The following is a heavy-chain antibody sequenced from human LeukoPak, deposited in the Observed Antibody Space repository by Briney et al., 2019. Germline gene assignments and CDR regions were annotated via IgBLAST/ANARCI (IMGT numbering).Heavy chain of an antibody. CDR2: IVVGSGNT. CDR1: GFTFTSSA. Sequence: SVKVSCKASGFTFTSSAVQWVRQARGQSLEWIGWIVVGSGNTNYAQKFQERDTITRDMSTSTAYMELSSLRSEDTAVYYCAAGWLEEGLGYWGQGTLVTVSS. J-gene: IGHJ4*02. CDR3: AAGWLEEGLGY. D-gene: IGHD3-10*01. V-gene: IGHV1-58*01.